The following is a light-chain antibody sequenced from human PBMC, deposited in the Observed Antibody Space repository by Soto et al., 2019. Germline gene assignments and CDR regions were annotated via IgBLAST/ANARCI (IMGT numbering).Light chain of an antibody. V-gene: IGKV1-5*01. CDR3: QQYHSYWT. J-gene: IGKJ1*01. CDR1: QNIRSR. Sequence: DFQMTHSPSTLSASVGDRITITCRASQNIRSRLAWFQQKPGKAPKLLTYDASSLESEVPQRFSGSGSGSEFTLTISSLQTDDFSTYYCQQYHSYWTFGQGTKVE. CDR2: DAS.